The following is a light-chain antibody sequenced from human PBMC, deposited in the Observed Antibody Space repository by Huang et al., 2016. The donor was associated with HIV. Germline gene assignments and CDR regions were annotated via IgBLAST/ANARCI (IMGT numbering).Light chain of an antibody. Sequence: VIWITQSPSIISASTGDKVTIICRSSQGIGSNLAWSRQKPGTAPELLIHTISTLQTGVPSRCNGTGSGTEFTLTISCLQSEDFATYYCQQYFDFPRTFGQGTNIEMK. CDR3: QQYFDFPRT. CDR2: TIS. J-gene: IGKJ2*01. V-gene: IGKV1D-8*01. CDR1: QGIGSN.